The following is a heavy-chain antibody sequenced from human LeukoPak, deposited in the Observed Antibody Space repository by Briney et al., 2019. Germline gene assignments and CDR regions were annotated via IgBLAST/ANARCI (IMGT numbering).Heavy chain of an antibody. CDR3: AKEGRVGATFHPFNA. CDR2: IVQDGSVK. V-gene: IGHV3-7*03. D-gene: IGHD1-26*01. CDR1: GFSFRNYW. J-gene: IGHJ4*02. Sequence: PGGSLRLSCAASGFSFRNYWMSWARQPPGKGLEWVASIVQDGSVKHYVDSVKGRFTISRDNSNNMLFLQMDRLGVEDTAIYYCAKEGRVGATFHPFNAWGQGTLVTVSP.